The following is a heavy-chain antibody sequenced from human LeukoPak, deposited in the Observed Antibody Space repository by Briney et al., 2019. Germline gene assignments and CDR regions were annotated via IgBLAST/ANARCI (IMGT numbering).Heavy chain of an antibody. CDR1: GGSFSGYY. D-gene: IGHD3-10*01. CDR2: IYYSGTT. CDR3: AANSADYNTLGSSYKV. Sequence: QPSESLSLTCAVYGGSFSGYYWSWIRQPPGRGLGLIGSIYYSGTTYYNPSLKSQVTISEVTSKNQFSLKLNSVTAADTGVFYCAANSADYNTLGSSYKVWVQGTLVTDSS. J-gene: IGHJ4*02. V-gene: IGHV4-34*01.